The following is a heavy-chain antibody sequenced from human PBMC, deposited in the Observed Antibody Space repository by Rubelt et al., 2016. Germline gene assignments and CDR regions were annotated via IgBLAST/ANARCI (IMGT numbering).Heavy chain of an antibody. V-gene: IGHV1-18*01. Sequence: QVQLVQSGAEVKKPGASVKVSCKASGYTFTSYGISWVRPAPGQGLEWMGWISAYNGNTNYAQKLQGRVTMTTDTSTSTAYMELRSLSSDDTAVYYCARDGAFPLGSGFEKRSDYWGQGTLVTVSS. J-gene: IGHJ4*02. CDR1: GYTFTSYG. CDR2: ISAYNGNT. CDR3: ARDGAFPLGSGFEKRSDY. D-gene: IGHD3-10*01.